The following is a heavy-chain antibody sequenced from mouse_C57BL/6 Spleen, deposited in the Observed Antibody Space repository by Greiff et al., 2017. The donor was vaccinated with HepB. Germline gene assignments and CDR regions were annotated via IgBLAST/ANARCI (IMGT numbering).Heavy chain of an antibody. CDR3: ARRGYDSPYAMDY. Sequence: DVKLQESGPGMVKPSQSLSLTCTVTGYSITSGYDWHWIRHFPGNKLEWMGYISYSGSTNYNPSLKSRISITHDTSKNHFFLKLNSVTTEDTATYYCARRGYDSPYAMDYWGQGTSVTVSS. CDR1: GYSITSGYD. J-gene: IGHJ4*01. D-gene: IGHD2-4*01. V-gene: IGHV3-1*01. CDR2: ISYSGST.